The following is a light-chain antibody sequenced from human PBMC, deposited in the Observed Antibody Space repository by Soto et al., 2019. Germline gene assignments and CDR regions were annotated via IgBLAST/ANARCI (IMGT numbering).Light chain of an antibody. V-gene: IGKV3-20*01. CDR3: KQYGSSVT. Sequence: EIVLTQSPATLSLSPGERATLSCRASQSVSSSSLAWYQQKPGQAPSLLIYGASSRATGIPDRFSGSGSGTDFTLTISRLEAEDFAVYYCKQYGSSVTFGPGTKVDIK. CDR1: QSVSSSS. J-gene: IGKJ3*01. CDR2: GAS.